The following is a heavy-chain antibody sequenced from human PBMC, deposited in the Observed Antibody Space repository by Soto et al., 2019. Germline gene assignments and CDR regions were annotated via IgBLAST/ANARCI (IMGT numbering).Heavy chain of an antibody. CDR2: INPSGGST. V-gene: IGHV1-46*01. Sequence: ASVKVSCKASGYTFTSYYMHWVRQAPGQGLEWMGIINPSGGSTSYAQKFQGRVTMTRDTSTSTVYMELSSLRSEDTAAYYCARSLLGYCSGGSCYGGYWGQGTLVTVSS. J-gene: IGHJ4*02. CDR3: ARSLLGYCSGGSCYGGY. D-gene: IGHD2-15*01. CDR1: GYTFTSYY.